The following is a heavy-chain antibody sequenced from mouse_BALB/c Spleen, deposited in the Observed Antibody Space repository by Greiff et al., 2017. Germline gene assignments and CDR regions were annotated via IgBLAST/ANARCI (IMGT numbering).Heavy chain of an antibody. D-gene: IGHD1-1*01. CDR3: ARDLQHYGSSYWYFDV. Sequence: VQLVESGPGLVAPSQSLSITCTVSGFSLTGYGVNWVRQPPGKGLEWLGMIWGDGSTDYNSALKSRLSISKDNSKSQVFLKMNSLQTDDTARYYCARDLQHYGSSYWYFDVWGAGTTVTVSS. CDR1: GFSLTGYG. J-gene: IGHJ1*01. CDR2: IWGDGST. V-gene: IGHV2-6-7*01.